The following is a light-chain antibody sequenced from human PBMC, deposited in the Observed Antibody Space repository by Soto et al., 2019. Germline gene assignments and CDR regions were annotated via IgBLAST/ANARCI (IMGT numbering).Light chain of an antibody. CDR2: KAS. J-gene: IGKJ2*01. V-gene: IGKV1-5*03. CDR1: QTISSW. Sequence: DIQMTQSPSTLSGSVGERVTITCRASQTISSWLAWYQQKPGKAPKLLIYKASTLKSGVPSRFSGSGSGTEFTLTISSLQPDDFATYYCQQYNSYVYTFGQGTKVDIK. CDR3: QQYNSYVYT.